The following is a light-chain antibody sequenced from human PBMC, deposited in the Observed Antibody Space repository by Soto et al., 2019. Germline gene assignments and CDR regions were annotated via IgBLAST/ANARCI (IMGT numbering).Light chain of an antibody. CDR2: DVS. V-gene: IGLV2-14*03. Sequence: QSALTQPASVSGSPGQSITISCTGTSSDIGDYNSVSWYQHHPGKAPKLMIYDVSSRPSGVSNRFSGSKSGNTASLTISGLQAEDDADYYCSSYTSISTSVVFGGGTKVTVL. CDR1: SSDIGDYNS. J-gene: IGLJ2*01. CDR3: SSYTSISTSVV.